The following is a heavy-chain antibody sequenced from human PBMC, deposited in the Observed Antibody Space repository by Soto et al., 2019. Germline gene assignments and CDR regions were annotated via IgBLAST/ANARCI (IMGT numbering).Heavy chain of an antibody. CDR3: AKDIPQTTVTTWWFDY. J-gene: IGHJ4*02. Sequence: EVQLVESRGGLVQPGRSLRLSCAASGFTFDVYAMHWVRQAPGKGLEWVSGISWNSGSIGYADSVKGRFTISRDNAKNSLYLQMNSLRAEDTALYYCAKDIPQTTVTTWWFDYCGQGTLVTVSS. D-gene: IGHD4-17*01. V-gene: IGHV3-9*01. CDR2: ISWNSGSI. CDR1: GFTFDVYA.